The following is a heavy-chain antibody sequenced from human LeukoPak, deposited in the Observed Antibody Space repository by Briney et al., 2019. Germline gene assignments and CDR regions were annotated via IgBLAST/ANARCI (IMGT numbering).Heavy chain of an antibody. CDR1: GFTFSDYY. V-gene: IGHV3-11*06. D-gene: IGHD3-10*01. Sequence: GGPLRLSCAASGFTFSDYYMSWIRQAPGKGLEWVSYISSSSSYTNYADSVKGRFTISRDNAKNSLYLQMNSLRAEDTAVYYCASGPYGSGSSYSLDYWGQGTLVTVSS. CDR3: ASGPYGSGSSYSLDY. CDR2: ISSSSSYT. J-gene: IGHJ4*02.